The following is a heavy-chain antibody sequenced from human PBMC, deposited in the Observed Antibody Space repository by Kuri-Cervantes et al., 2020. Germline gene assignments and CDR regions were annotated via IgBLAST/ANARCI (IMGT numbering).Heavy chain of an antibody. CDR2: ISAYNGNT. CDR3: ARVQSRLWFRRGYFDY. CDR1: GYASTSYD. V-gene: IGHV1-18*01. J-gene: IGHJ4*02. D-gene: IGHD3-10*01. Sequence: ASVKVSCRASGYASTSYDINWVRQASGQGLEWMGWISAYNGNTNYAQKLQGRVTMTTDTSTSTAYMELRSLRSDDTAVYYCARVQSRLWFRRGYFDYWGQGTLVTVSS.